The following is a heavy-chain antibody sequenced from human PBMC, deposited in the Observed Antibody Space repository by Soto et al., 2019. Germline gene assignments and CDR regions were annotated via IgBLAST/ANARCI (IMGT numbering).Heavy chain of an antibody. J-gene: IGHJ5*02. CDR3: AREICGGGTLNWFDP. CDR1: GYNFSDYY. Sequence: QVQLVQSAAEVKKPGASVKVSCKASGYNFSDYYIHWVRQAPGQGLEWLGWVSPKSGGTNYAQKFKGRVTMTRDTSSNTVYMDLSGLKSDDTAVFYCAREICGGGTLNWFDPWGQGTLVTVSS. CDR2: VSPKSGGT. V-gene: IGHV1-2*02. D-gene: IGHD2-21*01.